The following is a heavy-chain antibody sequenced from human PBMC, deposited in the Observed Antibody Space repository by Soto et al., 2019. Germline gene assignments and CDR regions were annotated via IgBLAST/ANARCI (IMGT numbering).Heavy chain of an antibody. J-gene: IGHJ4*02. V-gene: IGHV3-30-3*01. D-gene: IGHD5-18*01. Sequence: QVHLVESGGGVVQPGRSLRLSCGASGFTFTNYAMHWVRQAPGKGLEWVTIISSDGNNKYYADSVKGRFTISRDNSKNTLYLQMNSLSVEDTAIYYCSIDQDSAMITWGQGTLVTVSS. CDR1: GFTFTNYA. CDR2: ISSDGNNK. CDR3: SIDQDSAMIT.